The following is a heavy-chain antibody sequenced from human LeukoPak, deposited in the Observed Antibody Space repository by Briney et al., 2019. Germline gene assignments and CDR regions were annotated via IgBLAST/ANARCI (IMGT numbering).Heavy chain of an antibody. J-gene: IGHJ4*02. V-gene: IGHV3-15*04. CDR3: TTHRDYSSGFNFDY. D-gene: IGHD6-19*01. CDR2: SESKVDGGTP. CDR1: GFILSNAW. Sequence: GGSLRLSCATSGFILSNAWMSWVRQAPGKGLEWVGHSESKVDGGTPDYAAPVKGRFIISRDDSRSTLYLQMNSLKTEDTAVYYCTTHRDYSSGFNFDYWGQGALVTVSS.